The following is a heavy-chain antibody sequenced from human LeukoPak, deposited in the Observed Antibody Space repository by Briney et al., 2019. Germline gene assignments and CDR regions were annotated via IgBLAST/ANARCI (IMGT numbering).Heavy chain of an antibody. CDR2: IYSGGST. CDR3: ARVGGH. D-gene: IGHD3-10*01. J-gene: IGHJ4*02. CDR1: GFTFSRYA. V-gene: IGHV3-53*01. Sequence: PGGSLRLSCAPSGFTFSRYAMNWVRQAPGKGLESVSVIYSGGSTYYADSVRGRFTISRDNSKNTLYLQMNSLRVEDTAVYYCARVGGHWGQGTLVTVSS.